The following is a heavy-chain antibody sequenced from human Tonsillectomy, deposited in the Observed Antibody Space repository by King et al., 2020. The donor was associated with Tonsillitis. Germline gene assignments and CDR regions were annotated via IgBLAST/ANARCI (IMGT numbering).Heavy chain of an antibody. V-gene: IGHV3-30*01. CDR3: ARVSWVTQVNWYFDF. CDR1: GFTFSTYA. J-gene: IGHJ2*01. CDR2: ISYDGTNK. Sequence: VQLVESGGGVVQIGTSLSLSCAASGFTFSTYAMHWVRQAPGKGLEWVAVISYDGTNKYYADSCKGRFTISRENSKKTVDLQMNNLRAEDTAIYYCARVSWVTQVNWYFDFWGRGTLVTVSS. D-gene: IGHD4-23*01.